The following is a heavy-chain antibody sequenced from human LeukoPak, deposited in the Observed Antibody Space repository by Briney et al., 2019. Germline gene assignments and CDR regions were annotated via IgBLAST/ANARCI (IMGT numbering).Heavy chain of an antibody. V-gene: IGHV4-59*08. CDR3: ARGAGAGYNLEPFDY. Sequence: PSETLSLTCTVSGGSMSSYYWSWLRQPPGKGLEWIGYIYYSGSTKYNPSLKSRVTISVDTSKNQFSLKLSSVTAADTAVYYCARGAGAGYNLEPFDYWGQGTLVTVSS. CDR2: IYYSGST. J-gene: IGHJ4*02. CDR1: GGSMSSYY. D-gene: IGHD5-24*01.